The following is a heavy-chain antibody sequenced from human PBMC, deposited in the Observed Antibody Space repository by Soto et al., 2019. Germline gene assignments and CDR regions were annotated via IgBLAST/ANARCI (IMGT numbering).Heavy chain of an antibody. CDR2: FDPEDGET. D-gene: IGHD3-3*01. CDR1: GYTLTELS. CDR3: ATGGTTSARDIYYYYMDV. J-gene: IGHJ6*03. Sequence: ASVKVSCKVSGYTLTELSMHWVRQAPGKGLEWMGGFDPEDGETIYAQKFQGRVTMTEDTSTDTAYMELSSLRSEDTAVYYCATGGTTSARDIYYYYMDVWGKGTTVTVSS. V-gene: IGHV1-24*01.